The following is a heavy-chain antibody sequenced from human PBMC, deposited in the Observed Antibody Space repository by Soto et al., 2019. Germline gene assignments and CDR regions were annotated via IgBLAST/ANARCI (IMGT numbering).Heavy chain of an antibody. CDR2: IYWDNDK. CDR1: GFSLSTNGVG. V-gene: IGHV2-5*02. J-gene: IGHJ3*02. CDR3: AHRPNNNAYKPYAFDI. D-gene: IGHD3-16*01. Sequence: QITLKESGPTLVKPTQTLTLTCTFSGFSLSTNGVGVGWIRQPPGKALEWLALIYWDNDKGYSPSLKSRLTIPKDTSKNQVVLTMTNMDPVDTATYYCAHRPNNNAYKPYAFDIWGQGTMVTVSS.